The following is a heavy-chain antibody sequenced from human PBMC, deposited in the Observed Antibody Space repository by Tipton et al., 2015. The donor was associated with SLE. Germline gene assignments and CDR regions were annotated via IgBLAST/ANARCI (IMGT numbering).Heavy chain of an antibody. Sequence: QLVQSGAEVKMPGSSVKLSCKDSGGALSSYSLTWVRQAPGQGLEWVGRIIPIVGTANYAQKFQGRVTIIADRFSSTVYMDMSSLRYEDTAVYYCAISRDYFDFWGQGTLVTVSS. D-gene: IGHD5-24*01. CDR3: AISRDYFDF. CDR2: IIPIVGTA. V-gene: IGHV1-69*08. J-gene: IGHJ4*02. CDR1: GGALSSYS.